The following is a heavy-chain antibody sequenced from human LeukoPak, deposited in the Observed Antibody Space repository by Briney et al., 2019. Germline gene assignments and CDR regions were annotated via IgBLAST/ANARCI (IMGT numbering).Heavy chain of an antibody. V-gene: IGHV4-61*01. Sequence: PSETLSLTCTVSGGSVSSGSYYWSWIRQPPGKGLEWIGYIYYSGSTNYNPSLKSRVTISVDTSKNQFSLKLSSVTAADTAVYYCARNYDILTGLNWFDPWGQGTLVTVSS. CDR3: ARNYDILTGLNWFDP. D-gene: IGHD3-9*01. CDR1: GGSVSSGSYY. J-gene: IGHJ5*02. CDR2: IYYSGST.